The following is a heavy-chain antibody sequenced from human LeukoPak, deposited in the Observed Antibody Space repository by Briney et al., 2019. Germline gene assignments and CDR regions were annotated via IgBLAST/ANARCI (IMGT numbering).Heavy chain of an antibody. CDR3: ARQNILPDVPSGPNRKYYYGMDV. V-gene: IGHV5-51*01. CDR2: IYPGDSDT. D-gene: IGHD3-10*02. CDR1: GYSFTSYW. Sequence: GESLKISCMGSGYSFTSYWIGWVRQMPGKGLEWMGIIYPGDSDTRYSPSFQGQVTISADKSISTAYLQWSSLKASDTAMYYCARQNILPDVPSGPNRKYYYGMDVWGQGTTVTVSS. J-gene: IGHJ6*02.